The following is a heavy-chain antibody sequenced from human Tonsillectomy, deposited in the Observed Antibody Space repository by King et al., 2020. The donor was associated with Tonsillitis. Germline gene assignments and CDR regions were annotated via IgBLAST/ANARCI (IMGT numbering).Heavy chain of an antibody. CDR1: GYTFTSYG. V-gene: IGHV1-18*01. D-gene: IGHD2-2*01. Sequence: VQLVESGAEVKKPGASVKVSCKASGYTFTSYGISWVRQAPGQGLEWMGWISAYNGNTNYAQKLQGRVTMTTDTSTSTAYMELRSLRSDDTAVYYCARGRGYQLLFQEGAFDIWGQGTMVTVSS. CDR2: ISAYNGNT. CDR3: ARGRGYQLLFQEGAFDI. J-gene: IGHJ3*02.